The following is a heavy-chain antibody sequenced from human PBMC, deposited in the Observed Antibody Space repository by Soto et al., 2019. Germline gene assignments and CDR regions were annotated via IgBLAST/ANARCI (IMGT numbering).Heavy chain of an antibody. V-gene: IGHV5-51*01. J-gene: IGHJ5*02. CDR1: GYNFTSYW. CDR2: IYPGDSDA. CDR3: AKLTIPHWELTRDNLLDP. Sequence: PGESLKISCKGSGYNFTSYWIGWVRQMPGKGLEWMGFIYPGDSDAKYSPSFQGQVTISADKSISTAYLQWSSLTASDTAMYYCAKLTIPHWELTRDNLLDPSGRGTLVTVSS. D-gene: IGHD1-26*01.